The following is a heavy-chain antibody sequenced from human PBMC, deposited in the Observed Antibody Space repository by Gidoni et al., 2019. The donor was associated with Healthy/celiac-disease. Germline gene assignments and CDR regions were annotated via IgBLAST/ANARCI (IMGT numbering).Heavy chain of an antibody. CDR3: TTDAGVAIRNNFDY. V-gene: IGHV3-15*01. CDR1: GFTFSNAW. D-gene: IGHD1-1*01. CDR2: IKSKSDGGAP. J-gene: IGHJ4*02. Sequence: EVQLVESGGGLVKPGGSLRLSCAASGFTFSNAWMSWVRPAPGKGLGWVGRIKSKSDGGAPDYAGPVKGRFTISRDDSKNTVYLQMNSLKIEDTAVYYCTTDAGVAIRNNFDYWGQGTLVTVSS.